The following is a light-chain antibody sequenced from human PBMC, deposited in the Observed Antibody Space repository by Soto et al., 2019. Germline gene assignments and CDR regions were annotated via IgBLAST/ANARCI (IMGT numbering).Light chain of an antibody. V-gene: IGKV3-20*01. J-gene: IGKJ1*01. CDR1: QSVSSG. CDR2: AAS. Sequence: EIVMTQSPATLSVSPGERATLSCRAGQSVSSGLAWYQQKPGQTPRLLIYAASTRATGIPDRFSGSGSGTDFTLTISRLEPEDFAVYYCQQYGSSPAFGQGTKVDI. CDR3: QQYGSSPA.